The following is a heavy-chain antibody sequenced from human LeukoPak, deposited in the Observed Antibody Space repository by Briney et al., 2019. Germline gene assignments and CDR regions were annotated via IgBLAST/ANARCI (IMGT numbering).Heavy chain of an antibody. CDR2: INPNSGDT. J-gene: IGHJ4*02. V-gene: IGHV1-2*02. CDR3: AREGDEGGATTGFDY. D-gene: IGHD1-26*01. CDR1: GYTFTGYY. Sequence: ASVKVSCKASGYTFTGYYIHWVRQAPGQGLEWMGWINPNSGDTNYAQKFQGRVTMTRDTSISTAYMELSRLRYDETAVYYCAREGDEGGATTGFDYWGQGTLVTVSS.